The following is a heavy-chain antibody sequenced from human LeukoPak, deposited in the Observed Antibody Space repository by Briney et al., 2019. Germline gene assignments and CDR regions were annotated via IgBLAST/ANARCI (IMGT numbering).Heavy chain of an antibody. J-gene: IGHJ6*02. D-gene: IGHD5-12*01. CDR2: IIPILGIA. CDR1: GGTFSSYA. CDR3: ARDPVDIVATIIHYYYGMDV. Sequence: SVKVSCKASGGTFSSYAISWVRQAPGQGLEWMGRIIPILGIANYARKFQGRVTITADKSTSTAYMELSSLRSEDTAVYYCARDPVDIVATIIHYYYGMDVWGQGTTVTVSS. V-gene: IGHV1-69*04.